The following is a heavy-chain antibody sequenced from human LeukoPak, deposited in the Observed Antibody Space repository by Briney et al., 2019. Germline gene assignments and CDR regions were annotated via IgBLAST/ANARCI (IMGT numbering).Heavy chain of an antibody. V-gene: IGHV3-30-3*01. CDR3: ARTDYDFWSGYFDY. CDR2: ISYDGSNK. D-gene: IGHD3-3*01. CDR1: GFTFSSYA. Sequence: GGSLRLSCAASGFTFSSYAMHWVRQAPGKGLEWVAVISYDGSNKYYADSVKGRFTISRDNSKNTLYLQMNSLRAEDTAVYYCARTDYDFWSGYFDYWGQGTLVIVSS. J-gene: IGHJ4*02.